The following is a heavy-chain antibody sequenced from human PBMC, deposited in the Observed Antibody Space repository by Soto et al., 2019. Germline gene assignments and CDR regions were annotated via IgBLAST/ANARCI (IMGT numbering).Heavy chain of an antibody. Sequence: PSETMSLTCTVSGGSINSGDYYWSWIRQPPGKGLEWIGYIYYSGSTFYNPSLKSRLITSINTSKNQFSLKLNSVTAADTAVYYCARLGKFGDSPQFDYWGLGTLVTVSS. CDR3: ARLGKFGDSPQFDY. J-gene: IGHJ4*02. CDR2: IYYSGST. D-gene: IGHD3-10*01. CDR1: GGSINSGDYY. V-gene: IGHV4-30-4*01.